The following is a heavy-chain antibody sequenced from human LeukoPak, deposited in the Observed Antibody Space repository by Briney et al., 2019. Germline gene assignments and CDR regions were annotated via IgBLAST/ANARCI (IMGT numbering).Heavy chain of an antibody. CDR2: ISGSGGST. CDR3: AKDHVRNYQVFGYNWFDP. Sequence: GGSMRLSCAASGFTFSSYAMSWVRQAPGKGLEWVSAISGSGGSTYYADSVKGRFTIPRDNSKNTLYLQMNSLRAEDTAVYYCAKDHVRNYQVFGYNWFDPWGQGTLVTVSS. J-gene: IGHJ5*02. CDR1: GFTFSSYA. D-gene: IGHD1-7*01. V-gene: IGHV3-23*01.